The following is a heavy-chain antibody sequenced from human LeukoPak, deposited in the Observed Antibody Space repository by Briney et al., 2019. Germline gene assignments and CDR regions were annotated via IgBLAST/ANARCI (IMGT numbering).Heavy chain of an antibody. Sequence: ASVKVSCKASGYTFTGYYMHWVRQAPGQGLEWMGWINPNSGGTNYAQKFQGRVTMTRGTSISTAYMELSRLRSDDTAVYYCARGPSRSTSYYYYYMDVWGKGTTVTVSS. CDR1: GYTFTGYY. CDR3: ARGPSRSTSYYYYYMDV. V-gene: IGHV1-2*02. D-gene: IGHD2-2*01. J-gene: IGHJ6*03. CDR2: INPNSGGT.